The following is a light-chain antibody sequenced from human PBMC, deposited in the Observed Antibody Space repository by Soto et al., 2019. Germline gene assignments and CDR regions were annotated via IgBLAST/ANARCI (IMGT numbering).Light chain of an antibody. CDR3: QLYGCSTTMGT. CDR1: QSVSDNH. CDR2: GAS. J-gene: IGKJ3*01. Sequence: EVVLTQSPGTLSLSPGARATLSCRASQSVSDNHLAWYQQQGGQATRLLIYGASTRATGVPEGFSGRGFGTAYRVIILSLEGEDCALYYCQLYGCSTTMGTFGPGTTVEI. V-gene: IGKV3-20*01.